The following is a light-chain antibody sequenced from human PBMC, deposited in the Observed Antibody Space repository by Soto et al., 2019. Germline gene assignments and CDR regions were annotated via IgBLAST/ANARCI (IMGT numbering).Light chain of an antibody. J-gene: IGLJ1*01. V-gene: IGLV2-11*01. CDR2: DVS. CDR3: CSYAVTYYV. CDR1: SSDVGGYNY. Sequence: QSALTQPRSVSGSPGQSVTISCTGTSSDVGGYNYVPWYQQHPGKAPKLMIYDVSKRPSGVPDRFSGSKSGNTASLTISGLQAEDEADYYCCSYAVTYYVFGTGTKLTVL.